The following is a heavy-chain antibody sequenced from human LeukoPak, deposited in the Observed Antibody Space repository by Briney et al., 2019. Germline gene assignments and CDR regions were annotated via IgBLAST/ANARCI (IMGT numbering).Heavy chain of an antibody. D-gene: IGHD3-22*01. Sequence: GGSLRLSCSASGFTFSSCAMHWVRQAPGKGLEWVAVISYDGSNKYYADSVKGRFTISRDNSKNTLYLQMNSLRAEDTAVYYCARDGYDSSGYYYEYWGQGTLVTVSS. CDR3: ARDGYDSSGYYYEY. J-gene: IGHJ4*02. CDR1: GFTFSSCA. CDR2: ISYDGSNK. V-gene: IGHV3-30-3*01.